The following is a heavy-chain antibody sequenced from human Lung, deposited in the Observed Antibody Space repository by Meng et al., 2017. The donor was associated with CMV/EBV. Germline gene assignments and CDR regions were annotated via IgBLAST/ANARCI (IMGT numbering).Heavy chain of an antibody. V-gene: IGHV3-30*04. CDR2: ISYDGSNK. CDR1: GFTFSSYA. D-gene: IGHD6-6*01. CDR3: AREGYSSSYGY. J-gene: IGHJ4*02. Sequence: CSAAGFTFSSYAMHWVRQAPGKGLEWVAVISYDGSNKYYADSVKGRFTISRDNSKNTLYLQMNSLRAEDTAVYYCAREGYSSSYGYWGQGTLVTVSS.